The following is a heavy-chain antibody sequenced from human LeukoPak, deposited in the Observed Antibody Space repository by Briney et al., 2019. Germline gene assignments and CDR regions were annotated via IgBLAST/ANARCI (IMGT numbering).Heavy chain of an antibody. CDR2: ISAYNGNT. V-gene: IGHV1-18*04. Sequence: GASVKVSCKASGYTFTGYYMHWVRQAPGQGLEWMGWISAYNGNTNYAQKLQGRVTMTTDASTNTAYMELRSLRSDDSAVYYCARGTYYDSSAYYDCWGQGTLVTVSS. J-gene: IGHJ4*02. CDR3: ARGTYYDSSAYYDC. D-gene: IGHD3-22*01. CDR1: GYTFTGYY.